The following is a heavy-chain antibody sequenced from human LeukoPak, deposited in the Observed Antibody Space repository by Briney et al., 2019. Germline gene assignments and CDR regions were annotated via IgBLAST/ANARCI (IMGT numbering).Heavy chain of an antibody. J-gene: IGHJ5*02. D-gene: IGHD2-21*02. CDR1: GYTFTSYD. CDR3: ARQRGTIVVVTATSGFDP. V-gene: IGHV1-8*03. CDR2: MNPNSGNT. Sequence: GASVKVSCKASGYTFTSYDINWVRQATGQGLEWMGWMNPNSGNTGYAQKFQGRVTITRNTSIYTAYMELSNLRSEDTAVYYCARQRGTIVVVTATSGFDPWGQGTLVTVSS.